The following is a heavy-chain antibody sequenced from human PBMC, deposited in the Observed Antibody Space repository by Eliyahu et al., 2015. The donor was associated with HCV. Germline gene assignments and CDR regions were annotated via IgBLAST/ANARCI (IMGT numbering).Heavy chain of an antibody. J-gene: IGHJ3*01. CDR1: GFTFSYYW. V-gene: IGHV3-7*03. CDR3: ATSSPVMTPGF. D-gene: IGHD3-16*01. CDR2: INQGGSDK. Sequence: EAQLVESGGGLVQPGGSLRLSXAASGFTFSYYWISWVRQAPGKGLEWVANINQGGSDKFYVDSVKGRFXISRDNAKNSLSLQMNSLRAEDTAVYYCATSSPVMTPGFWGQGTMVTVSS.